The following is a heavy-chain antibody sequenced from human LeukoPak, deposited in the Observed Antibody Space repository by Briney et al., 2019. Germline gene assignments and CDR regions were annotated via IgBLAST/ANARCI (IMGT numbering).Heavy chain of an antibody. CDR3: ARWGHYGPLGY. D-gene: IGHD4-17*01. CDR1: GFTFSGYY. J-gene: IGHJ4*02. V-gene: IGHV4-34*01. CDR2: INHSGST. Sequence: SETLSFTCAGYGFTFSGYYWSWLRQPPGKGLEWFGEINHSGSTYYKPSLKSRVTISVDTSKIQFALKLSSVTAADTAVYYCARWGHYGPLGYWGQGTLVTVSS.